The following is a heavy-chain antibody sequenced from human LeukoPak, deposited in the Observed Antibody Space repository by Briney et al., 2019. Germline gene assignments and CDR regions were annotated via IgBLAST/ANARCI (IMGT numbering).Heavy chain of an antibody. CDR2: INTDGSST. V-gene: IGHV3-74*01. CDR1: GFTFSSYW. CDR3: AKDRGTGQWLVEDAFDI. D-gene: IGHD6-19*01. Sequence: QAGGSLRLSCAASGFTFSSYWMHWVRQAPGKGLVWVSRINTDGSSTSYADSVKGRFTISRDNAKNSLYLQMNSLRAEDTALYYCAKDRGTGQWLVEDAFDIWGQGTMVTVSS. J-gene: IGHJ3*02.